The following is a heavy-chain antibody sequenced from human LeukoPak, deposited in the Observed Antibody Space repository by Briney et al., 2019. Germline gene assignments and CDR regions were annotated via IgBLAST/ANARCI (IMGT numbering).Heavy chain of an antibody. J-gene: IGHJ4*02. CDR3: AKEGIVGATY. Sequence: GRSLRLSCAASGFTFSSYGMHWVRQAPGKGLEWVAVISYDGSNKYYADSVKGRFTISRDNSKNTLYLQMNSLRAEDTAVYYCAKEGIVGATYWGQGTLVTVSS. D-gene: IGHD1-26*01. CDR2: ISYDGSNK. CDR1: GFTFSSYG. V-gene: IGHV3-30*18.